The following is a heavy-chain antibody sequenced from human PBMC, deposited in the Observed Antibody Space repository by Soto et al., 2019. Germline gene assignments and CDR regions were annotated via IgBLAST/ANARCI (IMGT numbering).Heavy chain of an antibody. V-gene: IGHV4-39*01. Sequence: PSETLSLTCTVSGDSIGTTHSYGAWIRQSPGKGLEWIGNIHYSGSTYYMPSHRSRVTLSVDTSKNQFSLRLTSVTAEDTAVYYCARHEGNGNVWPLDYWGQGILVTVS. D-gene: IGHD2-8*01. CDR2: IHYSGST. CDR3: ARHEGNGNVWPLDY. CDR1: GDSIGTTHSY. J-gene: IGHJ4*02.